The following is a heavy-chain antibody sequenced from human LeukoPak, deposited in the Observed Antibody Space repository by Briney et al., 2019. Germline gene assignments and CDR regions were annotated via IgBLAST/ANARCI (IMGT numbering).Heavy chain of an antibody. CDR3: AREWLPSRWDYYYYGMDV. CDR2: INAGNGNT. Sequence: ASVKVSCKASGYTFTSYAMHWVRQAPGQRLEWMGWINAGNGNTKYSQKFQGRVTITRDTSASTAYMELSSLRSEDTAVYYCAREWLPSRWDYYYYGMDVWGQGTTVTVSS. D-gene: IGHD5-24*01. CDR1: GYTFTSYA. V-gene: IGHV1-3*01. J-gene: IGHJ6*02.